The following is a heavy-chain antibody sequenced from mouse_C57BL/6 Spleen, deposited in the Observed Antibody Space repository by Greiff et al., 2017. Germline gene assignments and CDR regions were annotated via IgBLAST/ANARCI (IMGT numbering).Heavy chain of an antibody. V-gene: IGHV5-17*01. Sequence: EVKLMESGGGLVKPGGSLKLSCAASGFTFSDYGMHWVRQAPEKGLEWVAYISSGSSTIYYADTVTGRFTISRDNAKNTLFLQMTSLRSEDTAMYYCARRLHSAFDYWGQGTTLTVSS. CDR2: ISSGSSTI. J-gene: IGHJ2*01. CDR1: GFTFSDYG. D-gene: IGHD1-2*01. CDR3: ARRLHSAFDY.